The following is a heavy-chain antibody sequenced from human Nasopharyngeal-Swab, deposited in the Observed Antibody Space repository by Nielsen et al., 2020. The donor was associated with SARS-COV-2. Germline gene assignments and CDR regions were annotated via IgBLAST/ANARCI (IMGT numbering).Heavy chain of an antibody. Sequence: ASVKVSCKVSGYTLTELSMHWVRQAPGKGLEWMGGFDPEDGETIYAQKFQGRVTMTEDTSTDTAYMELSSLRSEDTAVYYCATHYVWGSYRPNWFDPWGQGTLVTVSS. D-gene: IGHD3-16*02. CDR1: GYTLTELS. V-gene: IGHV1-24*01. CDR2: FDPEDGET. J-gene: IGHJ5*02. CDR3: ATHYVWGSYRPNWFDP.